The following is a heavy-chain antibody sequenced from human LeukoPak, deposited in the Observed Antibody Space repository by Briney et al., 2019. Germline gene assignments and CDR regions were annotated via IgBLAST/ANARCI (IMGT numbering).Heavy chain of an antibody. V-gene: IGHV4-39*01. CDR2: IYYSGIT. CDR1: GGSISSSSYY. D-gene: IGHD5-18*01. Sequence: SETLSLTCTVSGGSISSSSYYWGWIRQPPGKGLEWIGSIYYSGITYYNPSLKSRLTISVDTSKNQFSLRLSSVTAADTAAYYCARHSYGTFDYWGQGTLVTVSS. J-gene: IGHJ4*02. CDR3: ARHSYGTFDY.